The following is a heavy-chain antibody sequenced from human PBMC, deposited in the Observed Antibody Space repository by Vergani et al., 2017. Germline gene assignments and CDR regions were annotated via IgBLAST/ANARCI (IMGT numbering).Heavy chain of an antibody. Sequence: EVQLVESGGGLVQPVGSLRLSCAASGFTFSSYWMSWVRQAPGKGLEWVANIKQDGSEKYYVDSVKGRFTISRDNAKNSLYLQMNSLRAEDTAVYYCAKEEKWLGIAARPLDYWGQGTLVTVSS. V-gene: IGHV3-7*01. CDR1: GFTFSSYW. CDR3: AKEEKWLGIAARPLDY. J-gene: IGHJ4*02. D-gene: IGHD6-6*01. CDR2: IKQDGSEK.